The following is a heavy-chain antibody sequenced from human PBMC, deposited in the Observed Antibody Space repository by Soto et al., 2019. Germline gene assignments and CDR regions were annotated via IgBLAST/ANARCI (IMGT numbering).Heavy chain of an antibody. CDR3: ARGSSWYGALDAFDI. V-gene: IGHV3-7*05. CDR2: IKQDGSEK. D-gene: IGHD6-13*01. Sequence: GGSLRLSCAASGFTFSSYWMSWVRQAPGKGLEWVANIKQDGSEKYYVDSVKGRFTISRDNAKNSLYLQMNSLRAEDTAVYYCARGSSWYGALDAFDIWGQGTMVTVSS. J-gene: IGHJ3*02. CDR1: GFTFSSYW.